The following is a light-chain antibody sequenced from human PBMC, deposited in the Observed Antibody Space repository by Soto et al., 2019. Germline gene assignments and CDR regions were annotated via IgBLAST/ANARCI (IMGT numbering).Light chain of an antibody. CDR3: QHYDSYSEA. CDR2: DTS. J-gene: IGKJ1*01. Sequence: IQMPPSPSTLSSSVGDRVPINCRASQSVSDWLAWYQQKPGNPPKLMIYDTSRLESAVPSRFSASGSGTEFTITISGLQNDDFENYYCQHYDSYSEACGHGT. CDR1: QSVSDW. V-gene: IGKV1-5*01.